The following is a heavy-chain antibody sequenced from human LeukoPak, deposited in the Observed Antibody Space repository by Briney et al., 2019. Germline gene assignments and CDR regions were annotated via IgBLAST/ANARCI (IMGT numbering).Heavy chain of an antibody. CDR3: ARGPRGPGGCGGGSCYSVFLGN. CDR2: INPNSGGT. D-gene: IGHD2-15*01. V-gene: IGHV1-2*06. CDR1: GYTFTGYY. Sequence: ASVKVSCKASGYTFTGYYMHWVRQAPGQGLEWMGRINPNSGGTNYAQKFQGRVTMTRDTSISTAYMELSRLRSDDTAVYYCARGPRGPGGCGGGSCYSVFLGNWGQGPLVTASP. J-gene: IGHJ4*02.